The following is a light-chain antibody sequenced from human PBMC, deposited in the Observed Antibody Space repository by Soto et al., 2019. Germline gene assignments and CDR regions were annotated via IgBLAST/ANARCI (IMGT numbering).Light chain of an antibody. CDR3: QQRSNWPLT. CDR2: DAS. V-gene: IGKV3-11*01. Sequence: PGERATLSCRASQSVRSYLAWYQQKPGQAPRLLIFDASNRAAGIPARFSGSGSGTDFTLTITNLGPEDFAVYYYQQRSNWPLTFGGGTKVEIK. CDR1: QSVRSY. J-gene: IGKJ4*01.